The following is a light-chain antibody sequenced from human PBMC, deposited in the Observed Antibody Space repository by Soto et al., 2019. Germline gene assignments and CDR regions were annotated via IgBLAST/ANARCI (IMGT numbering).Light chain of an antibody. CDR2: GAS. J-gene: IGKJ1*01. CDR3: PQYGSSPWT. Sequence: EIVLTQSPGTLSLSPGERATLSCRASQSVSSSYLAWYQQKPGQAPRPLIYGASSRAIGIPYRFIGSGSGTNFTLTSSRLEPEDCAVYYCPQYGSSPWTFGKGTKVELK. V-gene: IGKV3-20*01. CDR1: QSVSSSY.